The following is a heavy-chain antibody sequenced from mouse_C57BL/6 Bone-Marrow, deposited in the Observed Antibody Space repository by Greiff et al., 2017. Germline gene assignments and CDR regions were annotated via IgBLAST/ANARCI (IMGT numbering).Heavy chain of an antibody. CDR1: GYTFTSYW. J-gene: IGHJ1*03. V-gene: IGHV1-55*01. CDR2: IYPGSGST. Sequence: VQLQESGAELVKPGASVKMSCKASGYTFTSYWITWVKQRPGQGLEWIGDIYPGSGSTNYNEKFKSKATMTVDKSSSTAYMQLSSLTSEESAVYFCSRPYYSNYWYFDVWGRGTTVTVSA. CDR3: SRPYYSNYWYFDV. D-gene: IGHD2-5*01.